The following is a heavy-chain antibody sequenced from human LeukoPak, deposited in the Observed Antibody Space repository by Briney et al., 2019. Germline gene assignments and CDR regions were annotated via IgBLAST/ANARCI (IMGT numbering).Heavy chain of an antibody. V-gene: IGHV1-69*13. Sequence: SVKVSCKASGGTFSSHAISWVRQAPGQGLEWMGGIIPIFGTAKYAQKFQGRVTVTADEPTSTAYMELSSLRSEDTAVYYCARDSSEFRSLIPHWGQGTLVTVSS. CDR2: IIPIFGTA. D-gene: IGHD2-21*01. J-gene: IGHJ1*01. CDR1: GGTFSSHA. CDR3: ARDSSEFRSLIPH.